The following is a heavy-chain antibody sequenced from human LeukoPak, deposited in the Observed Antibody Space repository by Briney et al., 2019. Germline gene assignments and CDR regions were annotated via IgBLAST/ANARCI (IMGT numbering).Heavy chain of an antibody. D-gene: IGHD4-17*01. CDR3: ARWGDGDYYSDY. Sequence: PSETLSLTCTVSGGSISSYYWSWIRQPPGKGLEWIGYIYYSGSTNYSPSLKSRVTISVGTSKNQFSLKLSSVTAADTAVYYCARWGDGDYYSDYWGQGTLVTVSS. CDR2: IYYSGST. J-gene: IGHJ4*02. CDR1: GGSISSYY. V-gene: IGHV4-59*01.